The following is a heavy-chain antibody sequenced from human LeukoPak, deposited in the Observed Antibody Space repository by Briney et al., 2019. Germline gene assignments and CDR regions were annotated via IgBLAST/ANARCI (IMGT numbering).Heavy chain of an antibody. CDR1: GFSFSNYA. Sequence: GGSLRLSCAASGFSFSNYAMSWVRQAPGKGLEWVANIKHDGSEKYYVDSVKGRFTISRDNAKNSLHLQMNSLRAEDTAVYHCARDSNWGSDYWGQGTQVTVSS. CDR2: IKHDGSEK. D-gene: IGHD7-27*01. V-gene: IGHV3-7*04. J-gene: IGHJ4*02. CDR3: ARDSNWGSDY.